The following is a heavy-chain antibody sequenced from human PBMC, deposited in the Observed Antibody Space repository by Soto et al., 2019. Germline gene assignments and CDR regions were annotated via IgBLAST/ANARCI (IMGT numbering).Heavy chain of an antibody. CDR1: GGSISSYY. D-gene: IGHD1-20*01. V-gene: IGHV4-59*01. Sequence: SETLSLTCTVLGGSISSYYWSWILKPPGKGLEWIRYIYYSGNTNYNPSIKSRDTKSVDTSKNHFSLKLSFVTAADTAVYYCARYKSNYYYGMDVWGQGTTVT. CDR3: ARYKSNYYYGMDV. J-gene: IGHJ6*02. CDR2: IYYSGNT.